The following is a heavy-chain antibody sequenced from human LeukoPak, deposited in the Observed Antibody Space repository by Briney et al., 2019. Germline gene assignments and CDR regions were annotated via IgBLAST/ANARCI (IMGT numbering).Heavy chain of an antibody. V-gene: IGHV4-34*01. CDR2: INHSGST. Sequence: PSETLSLTCAVYGGSFSGYYWSWIRQPPGKGLEWIGEINHSGSTNCNPSLKSRVTISVDTSRNQFSLKLSSVTAADTAVYYCARGRLLRWFDPWGQGTLVTVSS. D-gene: IGHD4-17*01. CDR3: ARGRLLRWFDP. CDR1: GGSFSGYY. J-gene: IGHJ5*02.